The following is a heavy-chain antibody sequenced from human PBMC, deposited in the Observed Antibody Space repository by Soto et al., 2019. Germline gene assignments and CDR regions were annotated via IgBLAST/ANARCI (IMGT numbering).Heavy chain of an antibody. D-gene: IGHD2-15*01. CDR1: GGSISSGNYY. CDR2: ISYSGSA. Sequence: PSETLSLTCTVSGGSISSGNYYWSWIRQPPGKGLEWIGFISYSGSAYYNPSLKSRVTISVDTSKNQFSLSLSFVTAADTAVYYSATMGTPATGLYYFDYWGQGTLVTVSS. J-gene: IGHJ4*02. V-gene: IGHV4-30-4*01. CDR3: ATMGTPATGLYYFDY.